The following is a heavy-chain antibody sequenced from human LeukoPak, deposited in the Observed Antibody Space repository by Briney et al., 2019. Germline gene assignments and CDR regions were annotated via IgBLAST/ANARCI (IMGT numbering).Heavy chain of an antibody. CDR3: ARDHRYSPVLMVYAFDY. CDR2: ISGSGGST. D-gene: IGHD2-8*01. V-gene: IGHV3-23*01. CDR1: GFTFSSYA. J-gene: IGHJ4*02. Sequence: GGSLRLSCAASGFTFSSYAMSWVRQAPGKGLEWVSAISGSGGSTYYADSVKGRFTISRDNSKNTLYLQMNSLRAEDTAVYYCARDHRYSPVLMVYAFDYWGQGTLVTVSS.